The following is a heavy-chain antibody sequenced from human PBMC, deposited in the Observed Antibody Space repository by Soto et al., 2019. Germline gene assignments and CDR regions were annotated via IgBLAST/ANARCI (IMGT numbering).Heavy chain of an antibody. CDR3: ARYDSSGYYYLFDY. V-gene: IGHV4-31*03. Sequence: SETLSLTCTVSGGSISSGGYYWSWIRQHPGKGLEWSGYIYYSGTTYYNPSLKRRVTISLGTSTNQFSLKLSSATDADTAVYYCARYDSSGYYYLFDYWGQGTLVTVSS. CDR2: IYYSGTT. J-gene: IGHJ4*02. CDR1: GGSISSGGYY. D-gene: IGHD3-22*01.